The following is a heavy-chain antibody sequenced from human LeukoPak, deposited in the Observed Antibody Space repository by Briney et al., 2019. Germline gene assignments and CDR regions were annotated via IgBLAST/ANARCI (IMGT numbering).Heavy chain of an antibody. CDR1: GGSFSGYY. CDR2: IYSSGST. CDR3: AREGAYDSSGFDY. Sequence: SETLSLTCAVYGGSFSGYYWSWIRQPAGKGLEWIGRIYSSGSTSYNPSLKSRVTMSVDTSKNQFSLKLSSVTAADTAVYYCAREGAYDSSGFDYWGQGTLVTVSS. J-gene: IGHJ4*02. D-gene: IGHD3-22*01. V-gene: IGHV4-4*07.